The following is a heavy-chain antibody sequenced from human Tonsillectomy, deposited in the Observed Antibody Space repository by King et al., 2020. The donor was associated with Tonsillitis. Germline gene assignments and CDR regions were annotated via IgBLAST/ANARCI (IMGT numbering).Heavy chain of an antibody. CDR2: INPSGGST. J-gene: IGHJ4*02. V-gene: IGHV1-46*03. CDR1: GYTFTSYY. Sequence: QLVQSGAEVKKLGASVKVSCKASGYTFTSYYMNWVRQAPGQGLEWMGIINPSGGSTSYAQKFQGRVTMTRDTSTSTVYMELSSLRSEDTAVYYCAREGNYDILTGYSGWLGYWGQGTLVTVSS. D-gene: IGHD3-9*01. CDR3: AREGNYDILTGYSGWLGY.